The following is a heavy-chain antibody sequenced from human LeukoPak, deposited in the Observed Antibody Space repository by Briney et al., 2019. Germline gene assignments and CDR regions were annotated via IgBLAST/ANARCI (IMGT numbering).Heavy chain of an antibody. CDR3: ARAWGAVAGTWLLVY. V-gene: IGHV1-2*02. CDR1: GYTFTGYY. Sequence: ASVKVSCKASGYTFTGYYMHWVRQAPGQGLEWMGWINPNSGGTNYAQKFQGRVTMTRDTSISTAYMELSRLRSDDTAVYYCARAWGAVAGTWLLVYWGQGTLVTVSS. J-gene: IGHJ4*02. CDR2: INPNSGGT. D-gene: IGHD6-19*01.